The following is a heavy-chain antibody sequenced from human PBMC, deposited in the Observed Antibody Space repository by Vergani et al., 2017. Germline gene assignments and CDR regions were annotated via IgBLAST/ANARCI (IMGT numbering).Heavy chain of an antibody. J-gene: IGHJ3*02. CDR1: GGTFSSSA. CDR2: IIPILGIA. Sequence: QVQLVQSGAEVKKPGSSVKVSCKASGGTFSSSAISWVRQAPGQGLEWMGRIIPILGIANYAQKFQGRVTSTADKSTSTAYMERSSLRSEDTAVYYCARDKGWGSFDIWGQGTMVTVSS. D-gene: IGHD6-19*01. V-gene: IGHV1-69*04. CDR3: ARDKGWGSFDI.